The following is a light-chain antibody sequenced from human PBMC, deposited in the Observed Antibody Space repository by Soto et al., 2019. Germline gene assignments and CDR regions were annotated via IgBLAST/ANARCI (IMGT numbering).Light chain of an antibody. Sequence: QSALAQPASVSGSRGQSITISCTGTSRDVGNYNLVPWYQQYPGKAPKLMIYEDTKRPSGVSHRFSGSKSGNTASLTISGLQPEDEAGYYCCSYAGSSTVVFGGGTKVTV. J-gene: IGLJ2*01. V-gene: IGLV2-23*01. CDR3: CSYAGSSTVV. CDR1: SRDVGNYNL. CDR2: EDT.